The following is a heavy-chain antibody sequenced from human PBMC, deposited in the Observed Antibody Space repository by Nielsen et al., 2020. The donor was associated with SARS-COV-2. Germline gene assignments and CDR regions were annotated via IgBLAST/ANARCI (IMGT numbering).Heavy chain of an antibody. J-gene: IGHJ4*02. CDR2: FNPGSGGT. CDR1: GYTFTAYY. CDR3: ARRALGYCSGGSCYSAFDY. D-gene: IGHD2-15*01. Sequence: ASVKVSCKASGYTFTAYYIHWVRQAPGQGLEWMGWFNPGSGGTKYAQKFQGRVTTTRDMSVNTAYMELSGLTCDDTAVYYCARRALGYCSGGSCYSAFDYWGQGTLVTVSS. V-gene: IGHV1-2*02.